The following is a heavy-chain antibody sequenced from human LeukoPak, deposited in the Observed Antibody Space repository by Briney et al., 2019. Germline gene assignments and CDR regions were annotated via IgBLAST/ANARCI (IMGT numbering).Heavy chain of an antibody. V-gene: IGHV3-7*01. CDR2: IKQDGSEK. CDR3: ARVTVDIVVVPAAAGTFYYYYYMDV. J-gene: IGHJ6*03. D-gene: IGHD2-2*03. CDR1: GFTFSSYG. Sequence: PGGPLRPSCAASGFTFSSYGMHWVRQAPGKGLEWVANIKQDGSEKYYVDSVKGRFTISRDNAKNSLYLQMNSLRAEDTAVYYCARVTVDIVVVPAAAGTFYYYYYMDVWGKGTTVTVSS.